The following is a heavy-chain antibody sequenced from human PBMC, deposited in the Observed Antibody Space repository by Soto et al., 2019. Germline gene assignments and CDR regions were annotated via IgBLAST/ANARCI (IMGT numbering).Heavy chain of an antibody. D-gene: IGHD1-7*01. V-gene: IGHV1-18*01. J-gene: IGHJ6*02. Sequence: ASVKVSCKASGYTFTSYGISWVRQAPGQGLEWMGWISAYNGNTNYAQKLQGRVTMTTDTSTSTAYMELRSLRSDDTAVYYCAREGGGGTLGYYYYGMDVWGQGTTVTVSS. CDR1: GYTFTSYG. CDR2: ISAYNGNT. CDR3: AREGGGGTLGYYYYGMDV.